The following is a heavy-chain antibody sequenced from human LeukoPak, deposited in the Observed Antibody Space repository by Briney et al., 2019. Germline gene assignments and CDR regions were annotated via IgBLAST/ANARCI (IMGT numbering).Heavy chain of an antibody. V-gene: IGHV4-34*01. J-gene: IGHJ4*02. CDR2: INHSGST. D-gene: IGHD4-23*01. Sequence: SETLSLTCAVYGGSFSGYYWSWIRQPPGKGLEWIGEINHSGSTNYNPSLKSRVTISVDTSKNQFSLKLSSVTAADTAVYYCARGRRSTVAAFDHWGQGTLVTVSS. CDR1: GGSFSGYY. CDR3: ARGRRSTVAAFDH.